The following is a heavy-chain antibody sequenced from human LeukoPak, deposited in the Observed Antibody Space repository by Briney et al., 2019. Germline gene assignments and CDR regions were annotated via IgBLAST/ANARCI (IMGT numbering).Heavy chain of an antibody. CDR2: IRYDGSNK. CDR1: GFTFSSYG. D-gene: IGHD3-10*01. V-gene: IGHV3-30*02. Sequence: GGSLRLSCAASGFTFSSYGMHWVRQAPGKGLEWVAFIRYDGSNKYYADSVKGRFTISRDNAKNSVYLQMNSLRAEDTAVYYCATDQLGGYGSYDYWGQGTLVTVSS. J-gene: IGHJ4*02. CDR3: ATDQLGGYGSYDY.